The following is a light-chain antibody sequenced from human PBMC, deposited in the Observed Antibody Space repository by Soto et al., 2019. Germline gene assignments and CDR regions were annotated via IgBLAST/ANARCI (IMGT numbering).Light chain of an antibody. V-gene: IGKV1-5*03. CDR2: KAS. CDR3: QQYNSSSGA. CDR1: QTISSW. Sequence: DIQMTQSPSTLSASVGDRVTITCRASQTISSWLAWYQQKPGKAPKLLIYKASTLKSGVPSSFSGSGSGTEFTLTISSLQPDDFATYYCQQYNSSSGAFGQGTKVDIK. J-gene: IGKJ1*01.